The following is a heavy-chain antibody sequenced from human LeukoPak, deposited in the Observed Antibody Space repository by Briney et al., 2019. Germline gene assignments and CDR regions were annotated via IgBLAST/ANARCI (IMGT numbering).Heavy chain of an antibody. D-gene: IGHD2-15*01. CDR1: GGSISSYY. CDR3: AREWYALSMDYYYYYMDV. V-gene: IGHV4-4*07. J-gene: IGHJ6*03. CDR2: IYTSGST. Sequence: PSETLSLTCTVSGGSISSYYWSWIRQPAGKGLEWIGRIYTSGSTNYNPSLKSRVTISVDTSKNQFSLKLSSVTAADTAVYYCAREWYALSMDYYYYYMDVWGKGTTVTVSS.